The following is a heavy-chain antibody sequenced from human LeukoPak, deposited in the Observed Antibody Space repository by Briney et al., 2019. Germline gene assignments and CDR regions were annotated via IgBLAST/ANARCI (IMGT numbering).Heavy chain of an antibody. CDR2: ISDDASNK. Sequence: GGSLRLSCAASGFTFSSYGMHWVRQAPGRGLEWVAAISDDASNKDYADSVKGRFTISRDNYRNTLYLQMSSLRPEDTAVYYCAREKSTALFDYWGQGTLVTVSS. V-gene: IGHV3-30*19. CDR1: GFTFSSYG. CDR3: AREKSTALFDY. J-gene: IGHJ4*02.